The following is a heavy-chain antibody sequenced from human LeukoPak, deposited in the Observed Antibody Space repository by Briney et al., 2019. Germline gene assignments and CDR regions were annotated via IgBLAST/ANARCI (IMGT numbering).Heavy chain of an antibody. CDR3: AGARRYGSGSYWSWFDP. Sequence: ASVKVSCKASGGTFSSYAISWVRQAPGQGLEWMGGIIPIFGTANYAQKFQGRVTITADESTSTAYMELSSLKSEDTAVYYCAGARRYGSGSYWSWFDPWGQGTLVTVSS. J-gene: IGHJ5*02. CDR1: GGTFSSYA. V-gene: IGHV1-69*01. CDR2: IIPIFGTA. D-gene: IGHD3-10*01.